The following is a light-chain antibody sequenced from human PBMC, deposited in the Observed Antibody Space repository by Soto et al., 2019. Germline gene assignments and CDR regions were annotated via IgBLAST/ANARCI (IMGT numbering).Light chain of an antibody. CDR2: MAS. V-gene: IGKV1-5*03. J-gene: IGKJ2*01. CDR1: QTISSW. CDR3: QHYKSYPYT. Sequence: DIQMTQSPSTLSASVGDRVTITCRASQTISSWLAWYQQKPGKVPKLLIYMASGLHSGVPSRFSGSRSGTEFTLTISSVQPDDFATYYCQHYKSYPYTFGQGTKLEIK.